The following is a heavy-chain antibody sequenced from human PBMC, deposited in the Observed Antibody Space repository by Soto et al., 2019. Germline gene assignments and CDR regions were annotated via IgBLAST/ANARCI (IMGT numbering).Heavy chain of an antibody. J-gene: IGHJ6*03. Sequence: GGSLRLSCAASGFTFSSYSMNWVRQAPGKGLEWVSSISSSSSYIYYADSVKGRFTISRDNAKNSLYLQMNSLRAEDTAVYYCARDNSPYYDFWSDRDYYYYMDVWGKGTTVTVSS. CDR2: ISSSSSYI. CDR1: GFTFSSYS. V-gene: IGHV3-21*01. CDR3: ARDNSPYYDFWSDRDYYYYMDV. D-gene: IGHD3-3*01.